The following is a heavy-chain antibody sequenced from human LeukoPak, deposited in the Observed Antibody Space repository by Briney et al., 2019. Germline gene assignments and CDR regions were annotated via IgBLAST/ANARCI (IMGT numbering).Heavy chain of an antibody. CDR3: ARPTSSTPYFDY. Sequence: TSETLSPTCTGSGGSISSSSYYWGWIRQPPGKGLAWIGSIYYSGSTYYNPSLKSRVTISVGTSKNQFSLKLSSVTAADTAVYYCARPTSSTPYFDYWGQGTLVTVSS. CDR2: IYYSGST. V-gene: IGHV4-39*01. J-gene: IGHJ4*02. CDR1: GGSISSSSYY. D-gene: IGHD3-10*01.